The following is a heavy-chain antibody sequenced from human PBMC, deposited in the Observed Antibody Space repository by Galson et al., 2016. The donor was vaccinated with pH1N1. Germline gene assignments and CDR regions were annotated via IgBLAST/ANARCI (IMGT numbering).Heavy chain of an antibody. J-gene: IGHJ6*02. D-gene: IGHD5-12*01. V-gene: IGHV1-69*13. CDR1: GGTFSSYT. Sequence: SVKVSCKASGGTFSSYTFSWMRQAPGQGLEWMGGISPVFGTKNYAQTFQGRVTVSADESTSTAYMELSGLRSGDTAVYYCARSYSGYDRHDYSGLDVWGQGTTVTVS. CDR3: ARSYSGYDRHDYSGLDV. CDR2: ISPVFGTK.